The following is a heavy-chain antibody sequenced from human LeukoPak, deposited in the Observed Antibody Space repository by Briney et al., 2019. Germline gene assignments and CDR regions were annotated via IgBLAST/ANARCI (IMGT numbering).Heavy chain of an antibody. CDR3: AKGQKDGDAFDI. Sequence: PGGSLRLSCAASGFTFSSYAMSWVRQAPGKGLEWVSAISGSGGSAYYADSVKGRFTISRDNSKNTLYLQMNSLRAEDTAVYYCAKGQKDGDAFDIWGQGTMVTVSS. J-gene: IGHJ3*02. V-gene: IGHV3-23*01. CDR1: GFTFSSYA. CDR2: ISGSGGSA.